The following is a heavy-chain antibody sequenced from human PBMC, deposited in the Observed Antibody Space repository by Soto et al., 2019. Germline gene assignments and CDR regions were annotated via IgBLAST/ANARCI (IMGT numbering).Heavy chain of an antibody. J-gene: IGHJ6*02. CDR2: IYHSGST. CDR1: GGSISSSNW. CDR3: ARDSGSGRWLGRGDYGMDV. D-gene: IGHD6-19*01. Sequence: QVQLQESGPGLVKPSGTLSLTCAVSGGSISSSNWWSWVRQPQGKGLEWIGEIYHSGSTNYNPSLNSRVTISVDKSKNQFSPKLSSVTAADTDVYYCARDSGSGRWLGRGDYGMDVWGQGTTVTVSS. V-gene: IGHV4-4*02.